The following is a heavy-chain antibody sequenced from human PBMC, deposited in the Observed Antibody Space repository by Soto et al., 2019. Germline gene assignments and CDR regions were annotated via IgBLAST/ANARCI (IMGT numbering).Heavy chain of an antibody. V-gene: IGHV3-30-3*01. D-gene: IGHD2-15*01. CDR2: ISYDGSNK. Sequence: QVQLVESGGGVVQPGRSLRLSCAASGFTFSSYAMHWVRQAPGKGLEWVAVISYDGSNKYYADSVKGRFTISRDNSKNALYLQMHSLRAEDTAVYYCAREGGWWGGAFDLWGQGTMVTVSS. CDR1: GFTFSSYA. J-gene: IGHJ3*01. CDR3: AREGGWWGGAFDL.